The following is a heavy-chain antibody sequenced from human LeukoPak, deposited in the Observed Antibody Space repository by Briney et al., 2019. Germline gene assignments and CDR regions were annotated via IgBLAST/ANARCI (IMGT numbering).Heavy chain of an antibody. Sequence: GGSLRLSCAASAFTFSSYWMSWVRQAPGKGLEWVANIKQDGSEKYYVDSVKGRFTISRDNAKNSLYLQMNSLRAEDTAVYYCARVCTIFGVVIMDYFDYWGQGTLVTVSS. J-gene: IGHJ4*02. V-gene: IGHV3-7*01. CDR2: IKQDGSEK. D-gene: IGHD3-3*01. CDR3: ARVCTIFGVVIMDYFDY. CDR1: AFTFSSYW.